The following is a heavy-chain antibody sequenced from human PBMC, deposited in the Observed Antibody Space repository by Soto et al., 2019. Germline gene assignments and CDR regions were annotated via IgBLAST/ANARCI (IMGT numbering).Heavy chain of an antibody. CDR3: ARVGGTLNYYYYYGMDV. Sequence: PSETLPLTCTVSGGSISSYYWSWIRQPPGKGLEWIGYIYYSGSTNYNPSLKSRVTISVDTSKNQFSLKLSSVTAADTAVYYCARVGGTLNYYYYYGMDVWGQGTTVTVSS. CDR2: IYYSGST. J-gene: IGHJ6*02. CDR1: GGSISSYY. V-gene: IGHV4-59*01. D-gene: IGHD1-7*01.